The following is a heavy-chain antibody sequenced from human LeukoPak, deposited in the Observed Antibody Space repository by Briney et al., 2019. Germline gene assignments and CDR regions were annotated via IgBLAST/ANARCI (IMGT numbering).Heavy chain of an antibody. Sequence: GGSLRLSGAASGFTFSSYGMHWVRQATGKGLDWVSTIDTAGDTYYPGSVKGRFTISRENAKNSLYLQMNTLRAGDTAVYYCARVGLAVGGSFDIWGQGTMVTVSS. D-gene: IGHD3-16*01. CDR1: GFTFSSYG. CDR2: IDTAGDT. CDR3: ARVGLAVGGSFDI. J-gene: IGHJ3*02. V-gene: IGHV3-13*01.